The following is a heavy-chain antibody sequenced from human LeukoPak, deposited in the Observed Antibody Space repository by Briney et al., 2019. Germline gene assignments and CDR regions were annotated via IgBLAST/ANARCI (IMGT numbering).Heavy chain of an antibody. CDR1: GFTVSSNY. J-gene: IGHJ4*02. Sequence: GGSLRLSCAASGFTVSSNYMSWVRQAPGKGLEWVSVIYSGGSTYYADSVKGRFTISRGNSKNTLYLQMNSLRAEDTAVYYCARHRRHDYSGSYAFDYWGQGTLVTVSS. V-gene: IGHV3-53*01. CDR3: ARHRRHDYSGSYAFDY. D-gene: IGHD2-15*01. CDR2: IYSGGST.